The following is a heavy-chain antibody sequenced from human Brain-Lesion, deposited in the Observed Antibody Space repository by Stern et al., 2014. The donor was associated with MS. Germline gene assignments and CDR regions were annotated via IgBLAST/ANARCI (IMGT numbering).Heavy chain of an antibody. J-gene: IGHJ6*02. V-gene: IGHV1-2*02. D-gene: IGHD3-3*01. Sequence: VQLVESGAEVKKPGASVKVSWKTSGYIFTGYYIHWVRQAPGQGLEWMAWINPNTGGTKYAQKFQGRVTMSRDTSISTAYVELSSLTSDDTAVYYCARDQRGITIFGVVTDYYYLGMDVGGQGTTVTVSS. CDR2: INPNTGGT. CDR3: ARDQRGITIFGVVTDYYYLGMDV. CDR1: GYIFTGYY.